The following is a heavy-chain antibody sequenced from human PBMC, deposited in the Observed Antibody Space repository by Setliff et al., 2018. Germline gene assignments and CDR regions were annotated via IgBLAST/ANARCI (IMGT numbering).Heavy chain of an antibody. CDR1: GYTFTKYW. CDR2: MPYNEIHR. D-gene: IGHD6-19*01. CDR3: AKSSVASTFYYFYYMDV. J-gene: IGHJ6*03. Sequence: PGESLKISCKGSGYTFTKYWIAWVRQKPGEGLEWVAFMPYNEIHRYFADSVKGRFTISRDTSKNTLYLQMDSLRTEDTAVYYCAKSSVASTFYYFYYMDVWGKGTTVTVSS. V-gene: IGHV3-30*02.